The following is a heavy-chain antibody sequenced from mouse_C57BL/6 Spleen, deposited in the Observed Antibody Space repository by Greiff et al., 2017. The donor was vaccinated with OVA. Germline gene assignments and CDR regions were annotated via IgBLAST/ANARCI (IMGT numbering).Heavy chain of an antibody. V-gene: IGHV2-6*01. D-gene: IGHD1-1*01. Sequence: QVQLQQSGPGLVAPSQSLSITCTFSGFSLTSYVVDWVRQSPGKGLEWLGVIWGVGSTNYNSALKSRLSISKDNSKSQVFLKMNSLQTDDTARYYCASEDYGSSFAYWGQGTLVTVSA. J-gene: IGHJ3*01. CDR1: GFSLTSYV. CDR2: IWGVGST. CDR3: ASEDYGSSFAY.